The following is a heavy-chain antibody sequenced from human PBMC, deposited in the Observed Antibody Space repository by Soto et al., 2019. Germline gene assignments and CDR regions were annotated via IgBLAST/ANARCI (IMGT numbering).Heavy chain of an antibody. J-gene: IGHJ4*02. CDR1: GGSISSGGYS. V-gene: IGHV4-30-2*03. D-gene: IGHD3-10*01. CDR3: VRRPIFGFPYGPFDY. Sequence: PSETLSLTCAVSGGSISSGGYSWSWIRQPPGKGLEWIATISYTETTYYNPSLKSRVAISVDLSKNQFSLRLNSMTAADTAVYYCVRRPIFGFPYGPFDYSGQGALVTVSS. CDR2: ISYTETT.